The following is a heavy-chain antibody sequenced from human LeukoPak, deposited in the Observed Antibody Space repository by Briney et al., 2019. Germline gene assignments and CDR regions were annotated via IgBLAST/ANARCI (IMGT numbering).Heavy chain of an antibody. V-gene: IGHV3-11*04. J-gene: IGHJ4*02. CDR3: ARDAYSTSSLDY. D-gene: IGHD6-6*01. Sequence: PGGSLTLSCAVAGFTFSDYDMSWIRQPPGKGLGWVSYISSSGRTIYYADSVKGRFTISRDNAKNSLYLQMNSLRAEDTAVYYCARDAYSTSSLDYWGRGTLVTVSS. CDR2: ISSSGRTI. CDR1: GFTFSDYD.